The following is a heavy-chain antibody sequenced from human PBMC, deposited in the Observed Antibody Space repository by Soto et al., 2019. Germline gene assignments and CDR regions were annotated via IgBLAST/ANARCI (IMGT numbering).Heavy chain of an antibody. CDR3: ARSIQEHRGVAGPKDIWFDP. CDR2: FIPIRDVT. CDR1: GGTFRTYT. D-gene: IGHD6-19*01. J-gene: IGHJ5*02. Sequence: QVQLVQSGAEVKRPGSSVKVSCQTSGGTFRTYTINWVRQAPRKGREWMGMFIPIRDVTNSAQKFQARVTITGDKSTSTDHMELRSLRSEDTAVYYCARSIQEHRGVAGPKDIWFDPWGQGTLVTVSS. V-gene: IGHV1-69*02.